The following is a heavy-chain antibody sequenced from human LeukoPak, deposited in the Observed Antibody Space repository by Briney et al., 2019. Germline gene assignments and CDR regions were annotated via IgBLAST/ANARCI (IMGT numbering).Heavy chain of an antibody. J-gene: IGHJ6*02. CDR2: IYYSGST. Sequence: SETLSLTWTVSGGSISSSSYYWGWIRQPPGKGLEWIGSIYYSGSTYYNPSLKSRVTISVDTSKNQFSLKLSSVTAADTAVYYCARAHSIASYYYGVDVWGQGTTVTVSS. CDR3: ARAHSIASYYYGVDV. CDR1: GGSISSSSYY. V-gene: IGHV4-39*07. D-gene: IGHD2/OR15-2a*01.